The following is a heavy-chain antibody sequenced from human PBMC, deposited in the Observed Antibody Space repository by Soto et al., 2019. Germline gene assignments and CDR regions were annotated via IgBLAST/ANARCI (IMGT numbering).Heavy chain of an antibody. Sequence: GGSLRLSCAASGFTFSSYDMHWVRQATGKGLEWVSAIGTAGDTYYPGSVKGRLTITRENAKNSLYLQMNSLRAGDTAVYYCARDQALYSYGSYYYYGMDVWGQGTTVTVSS. D-gene: IGHD5-18*01. V-gene: IGHV3-13*01. CDR2: IGTAGDT. J-gene: IGHJ6*02. CDR1: GFTFSSYD. CDR3: ARDQALYSYGSYYYYGMDV.